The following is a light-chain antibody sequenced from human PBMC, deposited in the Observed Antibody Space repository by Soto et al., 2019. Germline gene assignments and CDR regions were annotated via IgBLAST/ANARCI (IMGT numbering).Light chain of an antibody. J-gene: IGLJ1*01. CDR3: QSFASSLSGYV. V-gene: IGLV1-40*01. Sequence: QSVLTQPPSVSGAPGQRVTISCTGSSSNIGAGYDVHWYQQLPGTAPKLLIYGNSNRPSGVPDRFSGSKSRTSASLAITGLQAEDEADYYCQSFASSLSGYVFGTGTKLTVL. CDR2: GNS. CDR1: SSNIGAGYD.